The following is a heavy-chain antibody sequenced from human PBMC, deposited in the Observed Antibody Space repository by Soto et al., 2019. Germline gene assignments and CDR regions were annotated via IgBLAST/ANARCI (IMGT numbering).Heavy chain of an antibody. CDR2: INAGDGNT. Sequence: EASVKVSCKASGYTFTSYAMHWVRQAPGKRLEWMGWINAGDGNTKYAQKFQGRVTITEDTSTDTAYMELSSLRSEDTAVYYCATDRPRIAVAGIFDYWGQGTPVTVSS. V-gene: IGHV1-3*01. CDR3: ATDRPRIAVAGIFDY. CDR1: GYTFTSYA. J-gene: IGHJ4*02. D-gene: IGHD6-19*01.